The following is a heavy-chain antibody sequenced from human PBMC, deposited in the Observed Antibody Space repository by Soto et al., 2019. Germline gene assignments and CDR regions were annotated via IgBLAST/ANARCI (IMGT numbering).Heavy chain of an antibody. CDR3: ARRYGYYFDY. J-gene: IGHJ4*02. D-gene: IGHD4-17*01. Sequence: SETLSLTCTVSGGSISSYYWSWIRQPPGKGLEWIGYIYYSGSTNYNPSLKSRVTISVDTSKNRFSLKLSPVTAADTAVYYCARRYGYYFDYWGQGTRVNVSS. V-gene: IGHV4-59*08. CDR2: IYYSGST. CDR1: GGSISSYY.